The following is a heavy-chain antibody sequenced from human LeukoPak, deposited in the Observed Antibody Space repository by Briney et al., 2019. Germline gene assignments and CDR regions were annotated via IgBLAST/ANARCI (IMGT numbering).Heavy chain of an antibody. D-gene: IGHD5-24*01. Sequence: GGSLTLSCAASGITISNYPMSWVRQAPGKGLEWVSVISGSGGSTYYADSVKGRFTISRDNSKNTVYLQMNRLRAEDTAVYFCARAGRDVYNYPYYFGCWGQGTLVTVSS. CDR3: ARAGRDVYNYPYYFGC. CDR1: GITISNYP. CDR2: ISGSGGST. V-gene: IGHV3-23*01. J-gene: IGHJ4*02.